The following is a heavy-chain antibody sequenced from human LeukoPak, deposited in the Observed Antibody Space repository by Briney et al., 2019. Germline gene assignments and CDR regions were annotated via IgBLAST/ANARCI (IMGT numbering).Heavy chain of an antibody. CDR1: GYTFTSYG. V-gene: IGHV1-69*13. CDR3: ARGLLPNYYYYGMDV. Sequence: ASVKVSCKASGYTFTSYGITWVRQAPGQGLEWMGGIIPIFGTPNYAQRFEGRVTITADESTSTAYMELSSLRSEDTAVYFCARGLLPNYYYYGMDVWGQGTTVTVSS. J-gene: IGHJ6*02. CDR2: IIPIFGTP. D-gene: IGHD2/OR15-2a*01.